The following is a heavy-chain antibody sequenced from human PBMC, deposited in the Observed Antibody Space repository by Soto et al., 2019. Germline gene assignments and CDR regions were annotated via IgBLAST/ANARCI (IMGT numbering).Heavy chain of an antibody. D-gene: IGHD2-2*01. J-gene: IGHJ6*02. CDR2: ISGSGGST. CDR1: GFTFSSYA. V-gene: IGHV3-23*01. CDR3: AKAYVVVPAASDHYYYYGMYV. Sequence: GGSLRLSCAASGFTFSSYAMSWVRQAPGKGLEWVSAISGSGGSTYYADSVKGRFTISRDNSKNTLYLQMNSLRAEDTAVYYCAKAYVVVPAASDHYYYYGMYVWGQGTTVTVSS.